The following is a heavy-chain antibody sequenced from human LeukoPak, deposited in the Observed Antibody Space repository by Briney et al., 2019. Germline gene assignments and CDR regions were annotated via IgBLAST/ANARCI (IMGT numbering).Heavy chain of an antibody. CDR2: FDPEDGET. D-gene: IGHD1-14*01. CDR1: GYTLTELS. V-gene: IGHV1-24*01. CDR3: ATGRGTHDASDI. J-gene: IGHJ3*02. Sequence: ASVKVSCKVSGYTLTELSMHWVRQAPGKGLEWMGGFDPEDGETIYAQKFQGRVTMTEDTSTDTAYMELSSLRSEDTAVYYCATGRGTHDASDIWGQGTMVTVFS.